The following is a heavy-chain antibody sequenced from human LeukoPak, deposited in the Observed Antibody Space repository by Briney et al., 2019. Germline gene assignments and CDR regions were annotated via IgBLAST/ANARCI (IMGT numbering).Heavy chain of an antibody. D-gene: IGHD1-26*01. J-gene: IGHJ6*03. CDR2: IYTSGST. Sequence: SETLSLTCTVSGGSISSSSYYWGWIRQPPGKGLEWIGRIYTSGSTNYNPSLRSRVTISVDTSRDQFSLRLSSVTAADTAVYYCARLLGNDYFFYYMDVWGKGTTVTVSS. CDR1: GGSISSSSYY. CDR3: ARLLGNDYFFYYMDV. V-gene: IGHV4-61*05.